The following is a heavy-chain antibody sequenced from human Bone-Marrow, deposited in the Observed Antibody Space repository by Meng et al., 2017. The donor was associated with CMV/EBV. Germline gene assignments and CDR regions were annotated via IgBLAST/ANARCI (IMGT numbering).Heavy chain of an antibody. D-gene: IGHD2-21*01. Sequence: ASVKVSCKASGYTFTSYYMHWVRQAPGQGLEWMGIINPSGGSTSYAQKFQGRVTMTRDTSTSTVYMELSSLRAEDTAVYYCRCVPQDAFDIWGQGTMVTVSS. CDR1: GYTFTSYY. CDR3: RCVPQDAFDI. CDR2: INPSGGST. V-gene: IGHV1-46*01. J-gene: IGHJ3*02.